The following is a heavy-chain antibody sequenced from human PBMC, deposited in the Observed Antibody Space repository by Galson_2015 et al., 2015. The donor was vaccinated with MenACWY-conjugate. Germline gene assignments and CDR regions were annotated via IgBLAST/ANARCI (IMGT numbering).Heavy chain of an antibody. J-gene: IGHJ4*02. CDR3: AKGVCGSGGSCYSGDDY. Sequence: SLRLSCAASGFTFSSYAMSWVRQAPGKGLEWVSAISGSGGSTYYADSVKGRFTISRDNSKNTLYLQMNSLRAEDTAVYYCAKGVCGSGGSCYSGDDYWGQGTLVTVSS. D-gene: IGHD2-15*01. CDR2: ISGSGGST. CDR1: GFTFSSYA. V-gene: IGHV3-23*01.